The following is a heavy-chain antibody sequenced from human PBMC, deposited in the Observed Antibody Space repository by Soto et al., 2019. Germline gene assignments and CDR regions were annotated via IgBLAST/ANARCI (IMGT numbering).Heavy chain of an antibody. CDR1: GFTFSSYD. J-gene: IGHJ5*02. CDR3: ARGGGRVATPWFDP. D-gene: IGHD5-12*01. V-gene: IGHV3-13*04. Sequence: EVQLVESGGGLVQPGGSLRLSCAASGFTFSSYDMHWVRQATGKGLEWVSAIGTAGDTYYQGSVKGRFTISRENAKNSLYLQMNSLRAGDTAVYYCARGGGRVATPWFDPWGQGTLVTVSS. CDR2: IGTAGDT.